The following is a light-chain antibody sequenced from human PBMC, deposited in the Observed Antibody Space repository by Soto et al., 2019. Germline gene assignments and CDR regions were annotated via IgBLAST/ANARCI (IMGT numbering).Light chain of an antibody. J-gene: IGLJ2*01. CDR1: SSDVGGYKF. Sequence: QSVLTQLASVSGSPGQSITISCTGTSSDVGGYKFVSWYQHHPGNAPKLIIYEVSNRPSGVSNRFSGSKSGNTASLTISGLQAEDEADYYCSSYTRSSSVVFGGGTKVTVL. V-gene: IGLV2-14*01. CDR2: EVS. CDR3: SSYTRSSSVV.